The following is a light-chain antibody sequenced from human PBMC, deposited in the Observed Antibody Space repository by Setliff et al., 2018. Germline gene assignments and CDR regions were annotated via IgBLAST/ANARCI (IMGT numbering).Light chain of an antibody. CDR3: TSYTSTFNYV. V-gene: IGLV2-14*01. CDR1: SSDVGGHNY. CDR2: DVT. J-gene: IGLJ1*01. Sequence: QSVLTQPASVSGSPGQSITISCTGTSSDVGGHNYVSWYQQHPGKAPKLMIYDVTNRPSGVSNRFSGSKSGNTASLTISGLQAEDEADYYCTSYTSTFNYVFGTGTKVTVL.